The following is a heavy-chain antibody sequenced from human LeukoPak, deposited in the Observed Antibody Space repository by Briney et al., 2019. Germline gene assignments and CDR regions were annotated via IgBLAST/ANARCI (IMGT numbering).Heavy chain of an antibody. CDR1: GGSISSYY. J-gene: IGHJ4*02. D-gene: IGHD6-13*01. Sequence: PSETRSLTCTVSGGSISSYYWSWIRQPAGKGLEWIGRIYTSGSTNYNPSLKSRVTMSVDTSKNQFSLKLSSVTAADTAVYYCASVAAAGSIDYWGQATLVTVSS. CDR2: IYTSGST. CDR3: ASVAAAGSIDY. V-gene: IGHV4-4*07.